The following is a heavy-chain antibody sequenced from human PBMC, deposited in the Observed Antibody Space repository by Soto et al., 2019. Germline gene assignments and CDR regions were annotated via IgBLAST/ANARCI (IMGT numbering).Heavy chain of an antibody. CDR2: IYYSGST. CDR1: GGSISSGDYY. D-gene: IGHD3-22*01. CDR3: ARTGDSSGYYYRLAYL. Sequence: SETLSLTCTVSGGSISSGDYYWSWIRQPPGKGLEWIGYIYYSGSTYYNPSLKSRVTISVDTSKNQFSLKLSSVTAADTAVYYCARTGDSSGYYYRLAYLWGQGTLVTVSS. J-gene: IGHJ4*02. V-gene: IGHV4-30-4*01.